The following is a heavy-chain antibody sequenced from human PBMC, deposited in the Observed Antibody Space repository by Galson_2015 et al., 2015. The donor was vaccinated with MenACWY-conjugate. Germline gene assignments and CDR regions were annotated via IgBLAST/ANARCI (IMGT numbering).Heavy chain of an antibody. CDR1: GFTFSGSA. V-gene: IGHV3-73*01. D-gene: IGHD3-22*01. CDR2: IGSNANSYAT. CDR3: TRPNVDHDSSGYPYYHYYGMDV. Sequence: SLRLSCAASGFTFSGSAIHWVRQASGKGLEWLGRIGSNANSYATAYSASLKGRFTISRDDSKNTAYLQMNSLKTEDTAVYYCTRPNVDHDSSGYPYYHYYGMDVWGQGTTVTVSS. J-gene: IGHJ6*02.